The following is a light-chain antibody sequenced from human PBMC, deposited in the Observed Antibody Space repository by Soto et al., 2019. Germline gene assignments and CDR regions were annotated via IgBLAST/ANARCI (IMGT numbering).Light chain of an antibody. CDR1: QSVSNNY. Sequence: IVLTQSPGTLSLSQGGRATLSCRASQSVSNNYLAWYQQKPGQAPRLLIYGASNRASGIPARFSGSGSGTDFTLTISRLEPEDFAVYYCQQYGRPFGQGTKVDIK. V-gene: IGKV3-20*01. CDR3: QQYGRP. CDR2: GAS. J-gene: IGKJ1*01.